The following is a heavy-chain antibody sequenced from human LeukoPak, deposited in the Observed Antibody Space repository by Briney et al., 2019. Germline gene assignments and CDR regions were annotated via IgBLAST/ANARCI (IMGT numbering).Heavy chain of an antibody. V-gene: IGHV1-18*04. CDR1: GYTFTGYY. D-gene: IGHD2-2*01. Sequence: ASVKVSCKASGYTFTGYYMHWVRQAPGQGLEWMGWISAYNGNTNYAQKFQDRVTMTTDTSTSTAYMELRSLRSDDTAVYYCAREGYCNSTSCDKPFDCWGPGALVTVSS. CDR2: ISAYNGNT. J-gene: IGHJ4*02. CDR3: AREGYCNSTSCDKPFDC.